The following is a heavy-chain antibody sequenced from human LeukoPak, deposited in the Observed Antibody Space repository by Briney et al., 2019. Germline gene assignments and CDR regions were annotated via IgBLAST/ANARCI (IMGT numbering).Heavy chain of an antibody. V-gene: IGHV1-46*01. Sequence: GASVKVSCKASGYTFSKYAMNWVRQAPGQGLEWMGIINPSGGSTSYAQKFQGRVTMTRDTSTSTVYMELSSLRSEDTAVYYCARAQSGRRSPLRYFDYWGQGTLVTVSS. CDR3: ARAQSGRRSPLRYFDY. CDR2: INPSGGST. CDR1: GYTFSKYA. J-gene: IGHJ4*02. D-gene: IGHD4-17*01.